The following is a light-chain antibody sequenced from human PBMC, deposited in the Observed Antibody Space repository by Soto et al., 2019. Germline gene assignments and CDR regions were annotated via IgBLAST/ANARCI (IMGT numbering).Light chain of an antibody. CDR3: CSYAGSSPVV. CDR2: EGS. CDR1: SSDVGSYNL. V-gene: IGLV2-23*01. J-gene: IGLJ2*01. Sequence: QSALTQPASVSGSPGQSITISCTGTSSDVGSYNLVSWYQQRPGKTPKLMIYEGSKRPSGVSNRFSGSKSGNTASLTISGLQAEDEADYYCCSYAGSSPVVFGGGTKLTVL.